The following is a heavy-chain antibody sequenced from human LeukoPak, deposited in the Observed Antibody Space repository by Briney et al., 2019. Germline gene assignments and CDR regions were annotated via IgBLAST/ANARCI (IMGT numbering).Heavy chain of an antibody. CDR3: AGIITTDAFDI. V-gene: IGHV3-33*01. D-gene: IGHD3-3*01. CDR2: IWYDGSNK. CDR1: GFTFSSYG. J-gene: IGHJ3*02. Sequence: GRSLRLSCAASGFTFSSYGMHWVRQAPGKGLEWVAVIWYDGSNKYYADSVKGRFTISRDNSKNTLYLQMNSLRAEDTAVYYCAGIITTDAFDIWGQGTMVTVSS.